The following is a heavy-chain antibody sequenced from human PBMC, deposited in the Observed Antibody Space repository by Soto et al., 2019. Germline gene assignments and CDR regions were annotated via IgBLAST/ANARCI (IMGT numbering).Heavy chain of an antibody. D-gene: IGHD6-19*01. CDR1: GFSFSNYW. J-gene: IGHJ6*02. CDR3: VEDGSSGWPYFYDMDV. Sequence: GGSLRLSCAASGFSFSNYWMHWVRQAPGKGLVWVSGIKFDGSRTTYADSVKGRFTNSRDNARNTLYLQMNSLSAEDTAMYYCVEDGSSGWPYFYDMDVWGQGTTVTVSS. CDR2: IKFDGSRT. V-gene: IGHV3-74*01.